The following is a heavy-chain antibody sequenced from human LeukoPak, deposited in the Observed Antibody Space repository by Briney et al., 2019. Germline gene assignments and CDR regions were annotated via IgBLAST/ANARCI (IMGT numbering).Heavy chain of an antibody. D-gene: IGHD3-16*01. Sequence: SETLSLTCTVSGGSISSYFWSWIRQPPGKGLEWTGYIYYSGSTNYNPSLKSRVTISVDTSKNQFSLKLSSVTAADTAVYYCARGGSNWFDPWGQGTLVTVSS. V-gene: IGHV4-59*01. CDR1: GGSISSYF. CDR3: ARGGSNWFDP. CDR2: IYYSGST. J-gene: IGHJ5*02.